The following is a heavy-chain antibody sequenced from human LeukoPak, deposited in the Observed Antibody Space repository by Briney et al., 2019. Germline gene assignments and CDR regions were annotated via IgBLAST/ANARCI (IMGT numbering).Heavy chain of an antibody. J-gene: IGHJ3*02. Sequence: GGSLRLSCAASRFTVSSNYVSWVRQAPGKGLEWVSVIYSGGSTYYADSVKGRFTISRDNSKNTLYLQMNSLRAEDTAVYYCARDPRRRYYYDSSDQGAFDIWGQGTMVTVSS. CDR1: RFTVSSNY. V-gene: IGHV3-66*02. CDR3: ARDPRRRYYYDSSDQGAFDI. CDR2: IYSGGST. D-gene: IGHD3-22*01.